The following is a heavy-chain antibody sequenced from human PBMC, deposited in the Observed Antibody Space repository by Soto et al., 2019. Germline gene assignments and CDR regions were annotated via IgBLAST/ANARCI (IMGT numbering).Heavy chain of an antibody. V-gene: IGHV3-33*01. D-gene: IGHD2-8*01. CDR3: ARDKSRDGFDY. J-gene: IGHJ4*02. Sequence: QEQLVESGGGVVQPGRSLRLSCAGPGFTFSSHGMPWVRQAPGKGLEWVAVISYDGSNKYYADSVKGRFTISRDNSKNTLYLQMNSLRGEDTAVYYCARDKSRDGFDYWGQGTLVTVSS. CDR2: ISYDGSNK. CDR1: GFTFSSHG.